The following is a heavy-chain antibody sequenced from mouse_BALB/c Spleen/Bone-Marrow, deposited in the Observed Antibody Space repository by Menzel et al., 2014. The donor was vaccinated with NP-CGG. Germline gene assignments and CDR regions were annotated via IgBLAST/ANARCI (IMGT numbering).Heavy chain of an antibody. Sequence: VMLVESGPGLVAPSQSLSITCTVSGFSLSGYGVSWVRQPPGKGLEWLGMIWGDGSTDYNSALKSRLNISKDNSKSQVFLKMSSLQTDDTARYYCARFYYFLDYWGQGTTLTVSS. CDR3: ARFYYFLDY. CDR1: GFSLSGYG. CDR2: IWGDGST. D-gene: IGHD1-1*01. V-gene: IGHV2-6-7*01. J-gene: IGHJ2*01.